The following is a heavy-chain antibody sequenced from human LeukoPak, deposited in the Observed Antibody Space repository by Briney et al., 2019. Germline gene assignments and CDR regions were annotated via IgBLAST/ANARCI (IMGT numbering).Heavy chain of an antibody. CDR1: GYSFTTFG. J-gene: IGHJ4*02. CDR3: GRDVPLGWLGGLLEDY. CDR2: LSAHIGDT. Sequence: ASVKVSCKASGYSFTTFGITWVRQAPGQGLEWMAWLSAHIGDTNYSQKFQGRVTVTSDTSTSTAYMELRSLKSDDTAVYFCGRDVPLGWLGGLLEDYWGQGTLVTVSS. D-gene: IGHD3-10*01. V-gene: IGHV1-18*01.